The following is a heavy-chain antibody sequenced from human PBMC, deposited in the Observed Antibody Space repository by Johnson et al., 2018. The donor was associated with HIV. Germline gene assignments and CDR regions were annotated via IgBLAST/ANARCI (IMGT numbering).Heavy chain of an antibody. CDR2: TSYDEIKK. CDR1: GFIFSDYA. D-gene: IGHD5-24*01. V-gene: IGHV3-30*04. CDR3: AKPLTKLELHAFDI. J-gene: IGHJ3*02. Sequence: QVLLVESGGGVVQPGRSLRLSCAASGFIFSDYAMHWVRLAPGKGLEWVAVTSYDEIKKNYADSVKGRFTISRDNSKNTLYLQMNSLRAEDTAVYYCAKPLTKLELHAFDIWGQGTMVTVSS.